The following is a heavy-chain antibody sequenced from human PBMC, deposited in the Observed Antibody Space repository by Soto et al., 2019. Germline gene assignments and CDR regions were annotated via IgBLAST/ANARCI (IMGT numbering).Heavy chain of an antibody. V-gene: IGHV3-48*02. CDR1: GFTFSSYS. CDR3: ARVPSIAAAGTYYYYYGMDV. CDR2: ISSSSSTI. Sequence: GGSLRLSCAASGFTFSSYSMNWVRQAPGKGLEWVSYISSSSSTIYYADSVKGRFTISRDNAKNSLYLQMNSLRDEDTAVYYCARVPSIAAAGTYYYYYGMDVWGQGTTVTVSS. D-gene: IGHD6-13*01. J-gene: IGHJ6*02.